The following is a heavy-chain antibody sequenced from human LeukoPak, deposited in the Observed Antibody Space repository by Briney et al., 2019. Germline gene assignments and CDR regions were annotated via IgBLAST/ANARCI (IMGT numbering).Heavy chain of an antibody. CDR3: ARVGRWDAYDV. CDR1: GFSFSSYP. Sequence: GGSLRLSCAASGFSFSSYPMHWVRQAPGKGLEYVSAITSDGGKTYYANSVMGRFIISRDNSKNTLYLQMGSLGVEAMAVYYFARVGRWDAYDVWGQGTMVTVSS. D-gene: IGHD1-26*01. CDR2: ITSDGGKT. J-gene: IGHJ3*01. V-gene: IGHV3-64*01.